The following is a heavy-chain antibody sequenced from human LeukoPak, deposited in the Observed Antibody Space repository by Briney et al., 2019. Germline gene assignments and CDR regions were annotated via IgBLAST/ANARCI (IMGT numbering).Heavy chain of an antibody. CDR2: ISYSGST. J-gene: IGHJ4*02. Sequence: SETLSLTCTVSGGSVSSGSEYWSWIRQPPGKGLEWIGHISYSGSTNYNPSLKSRVTISLDTSKNQLSLKLSSVTTADTAVYYCARGQAALWFGELWGQGTLVTVSS. D-gene: IGHD3-10*01. CDR3: ARGQAALWFGEL. CDR1: GGSVSSGSEY. V-gene: IGHV4-61*01.